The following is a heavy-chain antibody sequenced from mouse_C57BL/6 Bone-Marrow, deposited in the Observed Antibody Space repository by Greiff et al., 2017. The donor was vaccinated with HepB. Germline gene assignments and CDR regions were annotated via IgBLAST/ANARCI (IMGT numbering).Heavy chain of an antibody. J-gene: IGHJ4*01. CDR2: IRGGGGDT. V-gene: IGHV5-9*01. CDR3: ASHVPITSVDGYYAMDY. Sequence: EVMLVESGGGLVKPGGSLKLSCAASGFTFSSYTMSWVRQTPEKRLEWVATIRGGGGDTYYPDSVKGRVTISRDNAKNTLYLQMRSLRTEDTALYYCASHVPITSVDGYYAMDYWGQGTSVTVSS. CDR1: GFTFSSYT. D-gene: IGHD1-1*01.